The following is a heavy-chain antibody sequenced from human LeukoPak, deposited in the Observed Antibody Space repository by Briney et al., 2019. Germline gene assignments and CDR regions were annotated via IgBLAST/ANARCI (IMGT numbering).Heavy chain of an antibody. CDR1: GFTFSSDA. CDR2: ISGSGGST. D-gene: IGHD6-13*01. V-gene: IGHV3-23*01. CDR3: VKPAASRKVAYYFDY. Sequence: GGSLRLSCAASGFTFSSDAMSWVRQAPGKGLEWVSAISGSGGSTYYADSVKGRFTISRDNSKNTLYLQMNSLRAEDTAVYYCVKPAASRKVAYYFDYWGQGTLVTVSS. J-gene: IGHJ4*02.